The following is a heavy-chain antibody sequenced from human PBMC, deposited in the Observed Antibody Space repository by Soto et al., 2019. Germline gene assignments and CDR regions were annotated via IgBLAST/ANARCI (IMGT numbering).Heavy chain of an antibody. CDR2: IYYSGST. J-gene: IGHJ4*02. CDR3: ARYSSSSHLDY. Sequence: PSETLSLTCTVSGSSVSSGSYYWSWIRQPPGKGLEWIGYIYYSGSTNYNPSLKSRVTISVDTSKNQFSLKLSSVTAADTAVYYCARYSSSSHLDYWGQGTLVTVSS. D-gene: IGHD6-6*01. CDR1: GSSVSSGSYY. V-gene: IGHV4-61*01.